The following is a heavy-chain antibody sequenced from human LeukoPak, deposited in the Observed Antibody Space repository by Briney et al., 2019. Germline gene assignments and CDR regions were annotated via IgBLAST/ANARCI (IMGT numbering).Heavy chain of an antibody. CDR2: IIPILGIA. CDR1: GGTFSSYA. D-gene: IGHD3-10*01. CDR3: ARDITMVRGDNQNDY. V-gene: IGHV1-69*04. Sequence: ASVKVSCKASGGTFSSYAISWVRQAPGQGLEWMGRIIPILGIANYAQKFQGRVTITADKSTSTAYMELSSLRSEDTAVYYCARDITMVRGDNQNDYWGQGTLVTVSS. J-gene: IGHJ4*02.